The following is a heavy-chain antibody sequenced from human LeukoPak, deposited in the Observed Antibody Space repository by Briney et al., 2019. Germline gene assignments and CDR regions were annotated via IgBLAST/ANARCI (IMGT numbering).Heavy chain of an antibody. CDR3: ARDSSGGSCYDY. V-gene: IGHV3-21*01. Sequence: PGGSLRLSCAASGFTFDDYAMHWVRQAPGKGLEWVSSISSSSSYIYYADSVKGRFIISRDNAKNSLYLQMNSLRAEDTAVYYCARDSSGGSCYDYWGQGTLVTVSS. J-gene: IGHJ4*02. CDR1: GFTFDDYA. D-gene: IGHD2-15*01. CDR2: ISSSSSYI.